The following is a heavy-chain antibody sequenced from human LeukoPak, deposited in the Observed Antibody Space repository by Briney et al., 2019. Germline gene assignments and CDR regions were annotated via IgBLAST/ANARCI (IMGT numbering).Heavy chain of an antibody. CDR1: GGSISSGGYY. D-gene: IGHD5-18*01. J-gene: IGHJ4*02. Sequence: SETLSLTCTVSGGSISSGGYYWSWIRQHPGKGLEWIGYIYYSGSTYYNPSLKSRVTISVYTSKNQFSLKLSSVTAADTAVYYCARVRIYSYGPEAIFDYWGQGTLVTVSS. CDR2: IYYSGST. CDR3: ARVRIYSYGPEAIFDY. V-gene: IGHV4-31*03.